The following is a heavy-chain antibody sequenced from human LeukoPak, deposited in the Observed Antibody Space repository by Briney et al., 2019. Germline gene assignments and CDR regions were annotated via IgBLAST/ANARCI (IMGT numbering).Heavy chain of an antibody. J-gene: IGHJ4*02. V-gene: IGHV3-15*01. CDR2: IQRKTDGGTT. Sequence: KPGGPLSLSCAASGFTFGNAWMSWVRQPPGGGLEWVGRIQRKTDGGTTDYAAPVKGRFTISRDDSENMVYLQMNSLTTEDTAVYYCATDLLDYWGQGTLVTVSS. CDR1: GFTFGNAW. CDR3: ATDLLDY.